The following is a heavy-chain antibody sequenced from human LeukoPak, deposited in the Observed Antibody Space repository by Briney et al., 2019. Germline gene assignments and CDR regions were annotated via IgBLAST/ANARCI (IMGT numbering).Heavy chain of an antibody. CDR2: ISAYNGNT. J-gene: IGHJ4*02. D-gene: IGHD6-19*01. Sequence: ASVKVSCKASGYTFTNYAMHWLRQAPGQRLEWMGWISAYNGNTNYAQKLQGRVTMTTDTSTSTAYMELRSLRSDDTAVYYCASSYSSGRPYYFDYWGQGTLVTVSS. V-gene: IGHV1-18*01. CDR1: GYTFTNYA. CDR3: ASSYSSGRPYYFDY.